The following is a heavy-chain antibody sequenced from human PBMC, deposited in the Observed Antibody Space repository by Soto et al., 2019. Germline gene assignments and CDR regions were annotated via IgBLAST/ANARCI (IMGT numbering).Heavy chain of an antibody. CDR3: ATRARMPKSDY. Sequence: QVQLVESGGGVVQPGRSLRLSCAASGFTFSSYGMPWVRQAPGKGLEWVAVISYDGSNKYYADSVKGRFTISRDNSKNTLYLQMNSLRAEDTAVYYCATRARMPKSDYWGQGTLVTVSS. CDR2: ISYDGSNK. CDR1: GFTFSSYG. J-gene: IGHJ4*02. D-gene: IGHD2-2*01. V-gene: IGHV3-30*03.